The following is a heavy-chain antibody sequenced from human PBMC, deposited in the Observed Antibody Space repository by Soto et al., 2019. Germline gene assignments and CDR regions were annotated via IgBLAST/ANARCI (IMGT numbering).Heavy chain of an antibody. CDR2: INPNSGGT. D-gene: IGHD3-10*01. J-gene: IGHJ6*02. V-gene: IGHV1-2*02. CDR3: AREVTNIRGARVYGMDV. CDR1: GYMFTGYH. Sequence: QVQLVQSGAEVKKPGASVKVSCKASGYMFTGYHIHWVRQAPGQGLEWMGWINPNSGGTNYGQKFQGRVTMTSDVSISTAYMELTRLSTDDTAVYYCAREVTNIRGARVYGMDVWGQGTTVTVS.